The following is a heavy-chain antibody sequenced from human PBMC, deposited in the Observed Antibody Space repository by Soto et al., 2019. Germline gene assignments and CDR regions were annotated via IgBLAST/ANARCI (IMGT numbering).Heavy chain of an antibody. CDR1: GGSFSGYY. CDR3: ARYVGVREYYYYGMDV. D-gene: IGHD3-10*01. CDR2: INHSGST. Sequence: SETLSLTCAVYGGSFSGYYWSWIRQPPGKGLEWIGEINHSGSTNYNPSLKSRVTISVDTSKNQFSLKLSSVTAADTAVYYCARYVGVREYYYYGMDVWGQGTTVTVSS. J-gene: IGHJ6*02. V-gene: IGHV4-34*01.